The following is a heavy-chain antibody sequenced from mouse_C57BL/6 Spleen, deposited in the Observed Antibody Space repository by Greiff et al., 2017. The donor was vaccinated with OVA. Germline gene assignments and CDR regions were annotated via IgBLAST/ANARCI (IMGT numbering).Heavy chain of an antibody. D-gene: IGHD6-1*01. CDR1: GYSFTDYN. CDR3: SILSPYYAMDY. J-gene: IGHJ4*01. Sequence: VQLQQSGPELVKPGASVKISCKASGYSFTDYNMNWVKQSHGKSLEWIGVINPNYGTTSYNQKFTGKATLTVDHSSSTAYMQHNSLTSEDSAVYYCSILSPYYAMDYWGQGTSVTVAS. V-gene: IGHV1-39*01. CDR2: INPNYGTT.